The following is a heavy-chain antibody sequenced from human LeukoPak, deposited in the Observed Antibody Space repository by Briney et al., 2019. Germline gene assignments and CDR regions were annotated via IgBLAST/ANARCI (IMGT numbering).Heavy chain of an antibody. CDR1: GFTFSSYV. CDR2: IDGTGDRT. CDR3: AKRRDYYDNSGYSDY. V-gene: IGHV3-23*01. D-gene: IGHD3-22*01. J-gene: IGHJ4*02. Sequence: GGSLRLSCGASGFTFSSYVMSWVRQAPGKGLEWVSTIDGTGDRTYYADSVKGRFTISRDDSKNSLYLQMNSLRVEDTAVYFCAKRRDYYDNSGYSDYWGQGTLVTVSS.